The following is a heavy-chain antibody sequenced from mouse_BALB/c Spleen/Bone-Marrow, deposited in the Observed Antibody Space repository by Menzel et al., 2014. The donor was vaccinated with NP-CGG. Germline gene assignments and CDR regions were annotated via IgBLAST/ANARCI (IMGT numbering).Heavy chain of an antibody. Sequence: QVQLKQSGAELVKPGASVKLSCKASGYTFTSYYMYWVKQRPGQGLEWIGGINPNNGDTNFSETFNSKATLTVDKSSSTAYMQLSSLTSEDSAVYYCTRRDYWGQGTTLTVSS. CDR1: GYTFTSYY. CDR2: INPNNGDT. CDR3: TRRDY. J-gene: IGHJ2*01. V-gene: IGHV1S81*02.